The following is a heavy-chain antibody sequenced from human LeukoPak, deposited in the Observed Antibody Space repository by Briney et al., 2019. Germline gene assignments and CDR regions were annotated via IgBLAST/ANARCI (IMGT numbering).Heavy chain of an antibody. V-gene: IGHV4-34*01. D-gene: IGHD3-10*01. J-gene: IGHJ6*03. CDR2: INHSGNT. CDR1: GGSFSDFY. CDR3: ATTRGVITLDGYHYYIDV. Sequence: PPETLCLTCAVYGGSFSDFYCTWIRQPPGKGLEWIGEINHSGNTKYNPSLKSRVTILLDTSKNQFSLKVRSVTAADTAVYYCATTRGVITLDGYHYYIDVWGKGTTATVSS.